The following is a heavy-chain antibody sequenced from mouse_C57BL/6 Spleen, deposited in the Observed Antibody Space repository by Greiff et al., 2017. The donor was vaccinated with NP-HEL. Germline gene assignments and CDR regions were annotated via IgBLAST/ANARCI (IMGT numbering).Heavy chain of an antibody. CDR2: IYPGSGST. V-gene: IGHV1-55*01. D-gene: IGHD2-5*01. CDR1: GYTFTSYW. CDR3: ARPRYYSNYGWYFDV. J-gene: IGHJ1*03. Sequence: QVQLQQPGAELVKPGASVKMSCKASGYTFTSYWITWVKQRPGQGLEWIGDIYPGSGSTNYNEKFQSKATLTVDTSSSTAYMQLSSLTSEDSAVYYCARPRYYSNYGWYFDVWGTGTTVTVSS.